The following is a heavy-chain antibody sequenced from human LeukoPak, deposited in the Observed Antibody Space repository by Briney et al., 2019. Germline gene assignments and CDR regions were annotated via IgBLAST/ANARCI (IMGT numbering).Heavy chain of an antibody. CDR3: AKTARRGGQNWLDP. CDR2: INPNSGAT. CDR1: GYTFTDYY. V-gene: IGHV1-2*02. D-gene: IGHD3-16*01. J-gene: IGHJ5*02. Sequence: ASVKVSCKASGYTFTDYYIHWVRQAPGQGLERVGWINPNSGATNYAQKFHGRVTMASDTSIRTAYMDLNRVGPDDTAVYYCAKTARRGGQNWLDPWGQGTLVTVSS.